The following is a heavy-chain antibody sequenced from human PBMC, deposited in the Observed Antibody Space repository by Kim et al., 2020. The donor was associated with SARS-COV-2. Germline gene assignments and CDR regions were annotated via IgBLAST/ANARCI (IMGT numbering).Heavy chain of an antibody. J-gene: IGHJ4*02. V-gene: IGHV4-39*01. Sequence: SETLSLTCTVSGDSISSSYYYWAWIRQPPGKGPEWIATVYYTGTTYYNPSLKSRVSISADTSRDQFSLKLSSVTAADTAVYYCATLNALTRYYYDSNGHFDYWGQGALVTVSS. CDR2: VYYTGTT. CDR1: GDSISSSYYY. CDR3: ATLNALTRYYYDSNGHFDY. D-gene: IGHD3-22*01.